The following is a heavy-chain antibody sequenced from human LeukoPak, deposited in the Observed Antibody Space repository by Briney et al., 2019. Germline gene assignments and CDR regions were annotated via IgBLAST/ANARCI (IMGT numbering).Heavy chain of an antibody. J-gene: IGHJ3*02. D-gene: IGHD2-15*01. CDR3: AREVWCSGDTCYRYAFDI. V-gene: IGHV1-18*01. CDR1: GYPFSDYG. Sequence: ASVKVSCKASGYPFSDYGIIWVRQVPGQGLEWMAYVSPYNGKTEYAQKIQGRVTVATDTSTSTAYMELRNLRSDDTALYYCAREVWCSGDTCYRYAFDIWGQGTMVTVSS. CDR2: VSPYNGKT.